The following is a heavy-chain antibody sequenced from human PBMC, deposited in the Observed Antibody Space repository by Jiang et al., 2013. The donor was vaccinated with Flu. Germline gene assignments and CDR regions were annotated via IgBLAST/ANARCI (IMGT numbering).Heavy chain of an antibody. J-gene: IGHJ6*02. CDR2: IWYDGSNK. V-gene: IGHV3-33*01. Sequence: QLVESGGGVVQPGRSLRLSCAASGFTFSSYGMHWVRRAPGKGLEWVAVIWYDGSNKYYADSVKGRFTISRDNSKNTLYLQMNSLRAEDTAVYYCARCYHSSLHWGGMDVWGQGTTVTVSS. D-gene: IGHD3-22*01. CDR3: ARCYHSSLHWGGMDV. CDR1: GFTFSSYG.